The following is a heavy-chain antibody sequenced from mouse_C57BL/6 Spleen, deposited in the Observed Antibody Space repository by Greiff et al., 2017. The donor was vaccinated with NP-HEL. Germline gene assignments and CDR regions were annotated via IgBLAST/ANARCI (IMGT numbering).Heavy chain of an antibody. V-gene: IGHV1-82*01. CDR2: IYPGDGDT. CDR3: ARELGLAWFAY. CDR1: GYAFSSSW. J-gene: IGHJ3*01. Sequence: QVQLQQSGPELVKPGASVKISCKASGYAFSSSWMNWVKQRPGKGLEWIGRIYPGDGDTNYNGKFKGKATLTADKSSSTAYMQRSSLTSEDSAVYVCARELGLAWFAYWGQGTLVTVSA. D-gene: IGHD4-1*01.